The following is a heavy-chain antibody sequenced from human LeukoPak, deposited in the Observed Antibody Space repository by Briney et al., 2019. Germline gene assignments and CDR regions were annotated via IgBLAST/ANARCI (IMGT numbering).Heavy chain of an antibody. J-gene: IGHJ4*02. CDR2: IPYDGSNK. D-gene: IGHD3-10*01. V-gene: IGHV3-30*02. CDR1: GFTFSSYG. Sequence: GGSLRLSCAASGFTFSSYGMHWVRQAPGKGLEWVAFIPYDGSNKYYADSVKGRFTISRDNSKNILYVQMNSLRVEDTAVYYCAIGPDYGSGDSWGQGTMVTVSS. CDR3: AIGPDYGSGDS.